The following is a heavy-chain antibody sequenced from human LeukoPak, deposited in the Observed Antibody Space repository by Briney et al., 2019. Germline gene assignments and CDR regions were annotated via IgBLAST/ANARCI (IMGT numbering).Heavy chain of an antibody. CDR1: GFTFGDYA. V-gene: IGHV3-72*01. D-gene: IGHD3-10*01. J-gene: IGHJ4*02. CDR2: SRNEGHSYST. Sequence: PGGSLRLSCTASGFTFGDYAMSWVRQGPGKGLEWIGLSRNEGHSYSTDFAASVRGRAALSRDHSRDSLYLQINSLRTDDTAVYYCVALLRGIGYWGQGTLVTVSS. CDR3: VALLRGIGY.